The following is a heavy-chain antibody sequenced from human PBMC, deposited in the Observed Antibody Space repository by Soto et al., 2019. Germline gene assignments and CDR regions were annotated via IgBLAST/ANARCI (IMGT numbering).Heavy chain of an antibody. CDR2: INPNGGST. J-gene: IGHJ4*02. CDR3: ARDLAAGDF. Sequence: QVQLVQSGAVVKKPGASVKVSCTASGYIFINYYIHWVRQAPGQGLEGIGIINPNGGSTNYAQKFRGRGTLARDTSTSTVYMDLSSLRSEDTAMYYCARDLAAGDFWGQGTLVTVSS. V-gene: IGHV1-46*01. D-gene: IGHD6-13*01. CDR1: GYIFINYY.